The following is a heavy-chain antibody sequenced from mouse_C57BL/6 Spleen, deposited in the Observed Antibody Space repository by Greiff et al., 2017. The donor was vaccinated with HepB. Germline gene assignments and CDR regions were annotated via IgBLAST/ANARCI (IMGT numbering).Heavy chain of an antibody. CDR1: GFTFSSYG. D-gene: IGHD2-2*01. J-gene: IGHJ3*01. CDR3: ARHEDGYDVSFAY. Sequence: EVKVVESGGDLVKPGGSLKLSCAASGFTFSSYGMSWVRQTPDKRLEWVATISSGGSYTYYPDSVKGRFTITRDNAKNTLYLQMSSLKSEDTAMYYCARHEDGYDVSFAYWGQGTLVTVSA. V-gene: IGHV5-6*01. CDR2: ISSGGSYT.